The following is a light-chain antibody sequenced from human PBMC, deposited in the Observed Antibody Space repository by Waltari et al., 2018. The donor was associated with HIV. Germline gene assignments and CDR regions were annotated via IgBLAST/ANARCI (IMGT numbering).Light chain of an antibody. CDR1: QGISNS. V-gene: IGKV1-NL1*01. J-gene: IGKJ2*01. CDR2: AAS. Sequence: DIPITQSPSSLSASLGDRVPITCRASQGISNSSAWYQHKPGKAPKHLLYAASRLESGVPSRFSGSGSGTDYTLTISSLQPEDFATYYCQQYYSIPYTFGQGTKLGIK. CDR3: QQYYSIPYT.